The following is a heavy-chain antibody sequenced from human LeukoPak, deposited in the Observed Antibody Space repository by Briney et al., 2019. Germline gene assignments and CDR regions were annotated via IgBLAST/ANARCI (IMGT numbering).Heavy chain of an antibody. Sequence: GESLKISCQGSGDSLTNFWIAWVRQMPGAGLEWMGVIYVGDSDTKYSPSFQGQVTISADTSISTAYLQWSSLRASDTAMYYCARQMGYTHNWLGHGVWGQGTMVTVSS. CDR1: GDSLTNFW. CDR3: ARQMGYTHNWLGHGV. V-gene: IGHV5-51*01. D-gene: IGHD1-1*01. J-gene: IGHJ3*01. CDR2: IYVGDSDT.